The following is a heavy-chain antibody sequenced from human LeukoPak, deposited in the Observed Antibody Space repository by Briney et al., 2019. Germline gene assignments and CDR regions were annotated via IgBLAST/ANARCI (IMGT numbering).Heavy chain of an antibody. D-gene: IGHD7-27*01. Sequence: GESLKISCKGSGYRFTSHWIAWVRQMPGKGLDWMGIIYPGDSDTRYSPSFQGQVTISADASINTAYLRWCSLEASDTAMYFCAFGASNWDQFDYWGQGTLVTVSS. V-gene: IGHV5-51*01. CDR3: AFGASNWDQFDY. CDR1: GYRFTSHW. J-gene: IGHJ4*02. CDR2: IYPGDSDT.